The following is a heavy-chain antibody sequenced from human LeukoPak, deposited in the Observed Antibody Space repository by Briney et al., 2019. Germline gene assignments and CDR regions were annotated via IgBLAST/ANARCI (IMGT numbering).Heavy chain of an antibody. CDR1: GFTFSSYG. J-gene: IGHJ4*02. CDR3: ARDGVAGRDTYYFDY. Sequence: TGGSLRLSCAASGFTFSSYGMHWVRQAPGKGLEWVAFIRYDGSNKYYADSVKGRFTISRDNSKNTLYLQMNSLRAEDTAVYYCARDGVAGRDTYYFDYWGQGTLVTVSS. V-gene: IGHV3-30*02. D-gene: IGHD6-19*01. CDR2: IRYDGSNK.